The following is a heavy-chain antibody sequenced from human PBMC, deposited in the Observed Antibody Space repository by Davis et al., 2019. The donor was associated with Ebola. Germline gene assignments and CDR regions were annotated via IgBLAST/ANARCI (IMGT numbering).Heavy chain of an antibody. J-gene: IGHJ4*02. Sequence: SVKVSCKASGGTFNSYTISWVRQAPGQGLEWMGRIIATLGIADYAQNLQGRVTITADHSTSTAYMELNTLRSDDTAVYYCATEKTGGFEFWGQGTLVTVSS. CDR1: GGTFNSYT. D-gene: IGHD7-27*01. CDR3: ATEKTGGFEF. V-gene: IGHV1-69*04. CDR2: IIATLGIA.